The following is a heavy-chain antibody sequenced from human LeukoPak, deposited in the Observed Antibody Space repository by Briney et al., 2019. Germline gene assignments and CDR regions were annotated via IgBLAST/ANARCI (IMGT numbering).Heavy chain of an antibody. Sequence: ASVKVSCKASGYAFTSYYIQWVRQAPGQGLECMGWINPNSGDTHFARNFQDTVTMTGDTSITTVYMSLTRLTSADTAVYYCARGPLINSRGRHAHFDFWGQGTGVTVSS. CDR2: INPNSGDT. CDR3: ARGPLINSRGRHAHFDF. D-gene: IGHD3-22*01. CDR1: GYAFTSYY. J-gene: IGHJ4*02. V-gene: IGHV1-2*02.